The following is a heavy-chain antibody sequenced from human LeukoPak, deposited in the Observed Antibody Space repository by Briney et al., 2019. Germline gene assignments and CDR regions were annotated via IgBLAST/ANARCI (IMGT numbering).Heavy chain of an antibody. J-gene: IGHJ3*02. Sequence: PGGSLRLSCGASGFTFSSHAMTWVRQAPGKGLEWVSAISISGDTTYYADAVKGRFTISRDNSKNTVYLQMSSLRAEDTAVYYCAKAWRAYGDYHTFDIWGQGTMVTVSS. CDR2: ISISGDTT. CDR1: GFTFSSHA. CDR3: AKAWRAYGDYHTFDI. V-gene: IGHV3-23*01. D-gene: IGHD4-17*01.